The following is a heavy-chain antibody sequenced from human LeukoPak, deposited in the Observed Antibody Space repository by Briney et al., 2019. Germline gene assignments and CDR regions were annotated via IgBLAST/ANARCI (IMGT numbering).Heavy chain of an antibody. CDR3: ARLLYCSSTSCPSLDV. Sequence: SETLSLTCTVSGGSISSYYWSWIRQPPGKGLEWIGYIYYSGSTNYNPSLKSRVTISVDTSKNQFSLKLSSVTAADTAVYYCARLLYCSSTSCPSLDVWGQGTTVTVSS. D-gene: IGHD2-2*01. J-gene: IGHJ6*02. CDR2: IYYSGST. CDR1: GGSISSYY. V-gene: IGHV4-59*08.